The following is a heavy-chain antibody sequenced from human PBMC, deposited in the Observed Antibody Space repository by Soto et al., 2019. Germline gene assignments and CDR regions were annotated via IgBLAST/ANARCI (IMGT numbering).Heavy chain of an antibody. CDR2: ISTSESIV. J-gene: IGHJ6*02. V-gene: IGHV3-48*03. CDR1: GFAFSSYE. CDR3: ARDRLTLSGVDRGKVYYGLDV. D-gene: IGHD3-3*01. Sequence: GGSLRLSCAASGFAFSSYEMNWVRQVPGKGLEWVSYISTSESIVYYADSVRGRFTISRDNAKNSLFLQMNSLRAEDTAVYYCARDRLTLSGVDRGKVYYGLDVWGQGTTVTVSS.